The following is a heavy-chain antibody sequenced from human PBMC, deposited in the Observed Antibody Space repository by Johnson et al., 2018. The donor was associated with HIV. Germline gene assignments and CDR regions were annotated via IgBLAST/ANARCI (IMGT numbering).Heavy chain of an antibody. Sequence: VQLVESGGGLVQPGGSLRLSCAASGFSFEEYAMHWVRQVPGKGLEWVGRLKSKTDGGTTDYAAPVKGRFTISRDDSKNTLYLQINSLKTDDTAVYYCTTVRGAFDIWGQGTMVTVSS. CDR2: LKSKTDGGTT. D-gene: IGHD3-16*01. J-gene: IGHJ3*02. V-gene: IGHV3-15*01. CDR3: TTVRGAFDI. CDR1: GFSFEEYA.